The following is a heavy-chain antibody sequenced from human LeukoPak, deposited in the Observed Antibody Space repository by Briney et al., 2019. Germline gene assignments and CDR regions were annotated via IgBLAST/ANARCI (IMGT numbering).Heavy chain of an antibody. V-gene: IGHV3-23*01. CDR1: GFTFSNYA. CDR2: ISSTGDYT. CDR3: AKVGSVADQYYFDG. Sequence: GSLRLSCAASGFTFSNYAMSWVRQAPGKGLEWVSGISSTGDYTYYADSVKGRFTISRDNSKNTLSLQMNSLRAEDTAVYYCAKVGSVADQYYFDGWGQGTLVTVSS. J-gene: IGHJ4*02. D-gene: IGHD1-26*01.